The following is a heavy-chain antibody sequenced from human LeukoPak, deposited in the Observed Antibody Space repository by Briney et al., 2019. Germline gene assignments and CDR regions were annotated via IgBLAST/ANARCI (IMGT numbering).Heavy chain of an antibody. V-gene: IGHV1-24*01. D-gene: IGHD6-13*01. J-gene: IGHJ4*02. Sequence: ASVKVSCKVSGYTLTELSMHWVRQAPGKGLEWMGGFDPEDGETIYAQKFQGRVTMTEDTSTDTAYMELSSLRSEDTAVYYCVTVLAAAGTDFDYWGQGTLVTVSS. CDR2: FDPEDGET. CDR3: VTVLAAAGTDFDY. CDR1: GYTLTELS.